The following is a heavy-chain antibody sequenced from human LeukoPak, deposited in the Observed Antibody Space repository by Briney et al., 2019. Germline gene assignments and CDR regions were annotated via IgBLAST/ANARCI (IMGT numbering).Heavy chain of an antibody. J-gene: IGHJ3*02. V-gene: IGHV4-59*01. CDR1: GGSISSYY. CDR2: IYYSGST. Sequence: PSETLSLTCTVSGGSISSYYWSRIRQPPGKGLEWIGYIYYSGSTNYNPSLKSRVTISVDTSKNQFSLKLSSVTAADTAVYYCARLITYYDSSGYYEGDAFDIWGQGTMVTVSS. D-gene: IGHD3-22*01. CDR3: ARLITYYDSSGYYEGDAFDI.